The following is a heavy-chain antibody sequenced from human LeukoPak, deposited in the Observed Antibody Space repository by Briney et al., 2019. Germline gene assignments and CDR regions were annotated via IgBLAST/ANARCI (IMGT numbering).Heavy chain of an antibody. CDR2: IKSKTSGETT. CDR1: GFSFISYG. D-gene: IGHD3-10*01. J-gene: IGHJ4*02. Sequence: GGSLRLSCAASGFSFISYGMHWVRQAPGKGLEWVGRIKSKTSGETTDYAAPVKGRFTISRDDSKNTLYLQMNSLKTEDTAVYYCTTLLLWFGQLPDYWGQGTLVTVSS. V-gene: IGHV3-15*01. CDR3: TTLLLWFGQLPDY.